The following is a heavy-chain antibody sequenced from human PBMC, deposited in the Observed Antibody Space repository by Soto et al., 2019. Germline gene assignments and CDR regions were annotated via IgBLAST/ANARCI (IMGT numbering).Heavy chain of an antibody. Sequence: GGSLRLSCAASGFSFSTSQMDWVRQAPGKGLEWVSYINDNSRAIYYADSVKGRFTISRDNAKNSLFLQMNSLRDEDTAVYYCAKDLTGYAMDVWGQGTTVTVSS. CDR3: AKDLTGYAMDV. D-gene: IGHD2-2*01. CDR1: GFSFSTSQ. J-gene: IGHJ6*02. V-gene: IGHV3-48*03. CDR2: INDNSRAI.